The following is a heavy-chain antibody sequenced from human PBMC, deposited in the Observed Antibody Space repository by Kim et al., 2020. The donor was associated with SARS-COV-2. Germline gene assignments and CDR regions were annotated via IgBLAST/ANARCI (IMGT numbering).Heavy chain of an antibody. J-gene: IGHJ6*02. CDR2: IYSGDSDT. CDR3: ARAGPIGSGSYYNPPYDYGRDV. D-gene: IGHD3-10*01. V-gene: IGHV5-51*01. Sequence: GESLKISCKGSGYSFNSYWIGWVRQMPGKGLEWMGIIYSGDSDTRYSPSFQGQVTISADKSISTAYLPWSSLKASDTAMYYCARAGPIGSGSYYNPPYDYGRDVWGQGTTVTVSS. CDR1: GYSFNSYW.